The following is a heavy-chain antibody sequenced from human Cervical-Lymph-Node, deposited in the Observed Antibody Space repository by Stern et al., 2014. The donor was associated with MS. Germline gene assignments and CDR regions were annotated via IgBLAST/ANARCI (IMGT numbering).Heavy chain of an antibody. V-gene: IGHV3-9*01. J-gene: IGHJ6*02. CDR1: GFTFDDYD. CDR3: AKDYSSSESYYGYGLDV. CDR2: ISWNSGSI. D-gene: IGHD1-26*01. Sequence: QLVESGGGLVQPGRSLRLSCAASGFTFDDYDMHWVRQVPGKGLEWVSSISWNSGSIGYAASVKGRFTISRDNARNSLYLQMNRLSAEDTALYYCAKDYSSSESYYGYGLDVWGQGTTVTVS.